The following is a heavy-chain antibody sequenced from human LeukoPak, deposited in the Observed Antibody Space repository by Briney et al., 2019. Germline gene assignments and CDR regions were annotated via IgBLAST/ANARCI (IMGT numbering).Heavy chain of an antibody. CDR2: ISTSGSP. Sequence: SETLSLTCTVSGVSISNYYWSWIRQTAGKGLEWIGLISTSGSPNYNPSLKSRVTMSVDTSKNQFSLKLSSVTAADTAVYYCARDLTTPPYNWFDPWGQGTLVTVSS. CDR3: ARDLTTPPYNWFDP. V-gene: IGHV4-4*07. D-gene: IGHD4/OR15-4a*01. J-gene: IGHJ5*02. CDR1: GVSISNYY.